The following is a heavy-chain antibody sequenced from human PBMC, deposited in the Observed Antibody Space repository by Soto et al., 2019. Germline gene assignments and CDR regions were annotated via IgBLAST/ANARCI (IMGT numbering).Heavy chain of an antibody. CDR1: GVSISDTSYY. CDR3: ARQGSY. Sequence: QLQLQESGPGLVKPSETLSLTCNVSGVSISDTSYYWGWIRQPPGKGLEWIGTIYFNGNTFYNPSLKSRLTISVDTSKNQISLRLTSVTAADTAVYYCARQGSYWDQGTLVAVSS. V-gene: IGHV4-39*01. J-gene: IGHJ4*02. CDR2: IYFNGNT.